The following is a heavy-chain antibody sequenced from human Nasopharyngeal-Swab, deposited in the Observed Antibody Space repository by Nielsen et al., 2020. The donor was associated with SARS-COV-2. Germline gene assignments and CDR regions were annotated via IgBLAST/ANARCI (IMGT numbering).Heavy chain of an antibody. CDR3: ASGYRGKTCSGGSCYSGDY. Sequence: SETLSLTCAVYGGSFSGYYWSWIRQPPEKGLEWIGEINHSGSTNYNPFLKSRVTISVDTSKNQFSLKLSSVTAADTAVYYCASGYRGKTCSGGSCYSGDYWGQGTLVTVSS. D-gene: IGHD2-15*01. CDR2: INHSGST. J-gene: IGHJ4*02. CDR1: GGSFSGYY. V-gene: IGHV4-34*01.